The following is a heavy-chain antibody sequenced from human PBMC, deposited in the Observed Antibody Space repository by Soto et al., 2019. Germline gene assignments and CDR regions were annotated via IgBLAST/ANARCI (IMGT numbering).Heavy chain of an antibody. Sequence: ASVKVSCKASGYTFTSYGISWVRQAPGQGLEWMGWISAYNGNTNYAQKLQGRVTMTTDTSTSTAYMELRSLRSDDTAVYYCARYYYDSSGYYYYHGMDVWGQGTTVTVSS. V-gene: IGHV1-18*01. CDR3: ARYYYDSSGYYYYHGMDV. CDR2: ISAYNGNT. D-gene: IGHD3-22*01. CDR1: GYTFTSYG. J-gene: IGHJ6*02.